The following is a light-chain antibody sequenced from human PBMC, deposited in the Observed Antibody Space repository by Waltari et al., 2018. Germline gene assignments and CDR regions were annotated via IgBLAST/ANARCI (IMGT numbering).Light chain of an antibody. CDR2: DVT. V-gene: IGLV2-14*03. J-gene: IGLJ2*01. CDR3: SSPARGDPIL. CDR1: SRAVGASDY. Sequence: QSALTQPASVSGSPGQSITISCTGISRAVGASDYVSWFQHHPGKVPQLLIYDVTNRPADVPDRFSGSKSANTASLTISGLQTEDEADYYCSSPARGDPILFGRGTRVTVL.